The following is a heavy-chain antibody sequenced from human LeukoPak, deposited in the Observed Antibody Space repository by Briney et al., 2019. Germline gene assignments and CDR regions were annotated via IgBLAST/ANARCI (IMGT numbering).Heavy chain of an antibody. CDR1: GFTFSSYW. CDR2: IYSGGST. D-gene: IGHD3-10*01. V-gene: IGHV3-53*01. J-gene: IGHJ4*02. Sequence: PGGSLRLSCAASGFTFSSYWMSWVRQAPGKGLEWVSVIYSGGSTYYADSVKGRFTISRDNSKNTLYLQMNSLRAEDTAVYYCARGYHYYGSGSYYDYWGQGTLVTVSS. CDR3: ARGYHYYGSGSYYDY.